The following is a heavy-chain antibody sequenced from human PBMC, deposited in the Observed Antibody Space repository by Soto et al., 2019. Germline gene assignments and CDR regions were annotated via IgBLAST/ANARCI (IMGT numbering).Heavy chain of an antibody. CDR2: ISYDGSNK. D-gene: IGHD6-13*01. J-gene: IGHJ6*03. Sequence: GGSLRLSCAASGFTFSSYGMHWVRQAPGKGLEWVAVISYDGSNKYYADSVKGRFTISRDNSKNTLYLQMNSLRAEDTAVYYCAKRQVGSSWLTMDVWGKGTTVTVSS. CDR3: AKRQVGSSWLTMDV. V-gene: IGHV3-30*18. CDR1: GFTFSSYG.